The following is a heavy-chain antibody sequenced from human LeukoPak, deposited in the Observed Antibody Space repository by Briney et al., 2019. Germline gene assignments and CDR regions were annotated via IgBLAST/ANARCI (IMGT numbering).Heavy chain of an antibody. CDR2: IDSGGST. Sequence: PGGSLRLSCAASGFSVSSNYMSWVRQAPGKGLEWVSVIDSGGSTYYADSVKGRFTISRDNAKNTLYLQMNSLRDEDTAVYYCARVICSGNSCYHFDHWGQGTLVTVSS. D-gene: IGHD2-15*01. V-gene: IGHV3-53*01. J-gene: IGHJ4*02. CDR3: ARVICSGNSCYHFDH. CDR1: GFSVSSNY.